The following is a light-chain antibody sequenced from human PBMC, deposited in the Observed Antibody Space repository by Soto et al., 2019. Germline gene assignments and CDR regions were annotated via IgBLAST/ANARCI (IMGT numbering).Light chain of an antibody. CDR3: QQRRNWPPV. V-gene: IGKV3-11*01. CDR2: DAA. CDR1: QSVSSY. J-gene: IGKJ4*01. Sequence: EIVLTQSPATLSLSPGETATLSCRASQSVSSYLAWYQQKPGQAPRLLIYDAANRATGIPARFSGSGSGTDFTLTISSLEPEDFAVYYCQQRRNWPPVFGGGTKVEIK.